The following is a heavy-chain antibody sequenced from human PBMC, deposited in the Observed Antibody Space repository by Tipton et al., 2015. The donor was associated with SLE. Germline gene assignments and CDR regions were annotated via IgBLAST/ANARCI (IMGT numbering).Heavy chain of an antibody. Sequence: TLSLTCTVSGGSIGSYYWSWIRQPAGKGLEWIGRIYTTGSTNYNPSLKSRVTISVDTSKNQFSLKLSSVTAADTAVYYCASSGSGWYLDYWGQGTLVTVSS. CDR3: ASSGSGWYLDY. CDR2: IYTTGST. J-gene: IGHJ4*02. D-gene: IGHD6-19*01. V-gene: IGHV4-4*07. CDR1: GGSIGSYY.